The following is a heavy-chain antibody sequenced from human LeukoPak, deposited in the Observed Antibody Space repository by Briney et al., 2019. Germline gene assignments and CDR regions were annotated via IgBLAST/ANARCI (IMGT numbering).Heavy chain of an antibody. Sequence: SGGSLRLSCAASGFTFSSYAMTWVRQAPGKGLEWVSAISAGGGSTYYADSVKGRFTISRDNSKNTLYLQLNSLRAEHTAVYYCAKAGGWTNYFDYWGQGTLVTVSS. D-gene: IGHD6-19*01. CDR3: AKAGGWTNYFDY. CDR1: GFTFSSYA. J-gene: IGHJ4*02. V-gene: IGHV3-23*01. CDR2: ISAGGGST.